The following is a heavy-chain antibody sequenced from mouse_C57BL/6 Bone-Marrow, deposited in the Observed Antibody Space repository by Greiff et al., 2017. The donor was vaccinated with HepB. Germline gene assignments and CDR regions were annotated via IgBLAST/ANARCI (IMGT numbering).Heavy chain of an antibody. J-gene: IGHJ4*01. CDR2: IYPGDGDT. Sequence: QVQLKESGPELVKPGASVKISCKASGYAFSSSWMNWVKQRPGKGLEWIGRIYPGDGDTNYNGKFKGKATLTADKSSSTAYMQLSSLTSEDSAVYFCARDDYDVEYAMDYWGQGTSVTVAS. D-gene: IGHD2-4*01. V-gene: IGHV1-82*01. CDR3: ARDDYDVEYAMDY. CDR1: GYAFSSSW.